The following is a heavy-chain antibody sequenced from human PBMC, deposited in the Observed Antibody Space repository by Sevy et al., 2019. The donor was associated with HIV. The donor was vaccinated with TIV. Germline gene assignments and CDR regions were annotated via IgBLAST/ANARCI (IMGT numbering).Heavy chain of an antibody. CDR2: IHADGSS. J-gene: IGHJ6*02. D-gene: IGHD3-16*02. CDR1: GFNVNDNY. Sequence: GGSLRLSCAASGFNVNDNYMTWVRQAPGKGLEWVSIIHADGSSYYADSVKGRFTMSRDDSKNIVNLHMNSLRADDTALYYCARDRRFCGNECYLYYYYGMHVWGQGTAVTVSS. V-gene: IGHV3-53*01. CDR3: ARDRRFCGNECYLYYYYGMHV.